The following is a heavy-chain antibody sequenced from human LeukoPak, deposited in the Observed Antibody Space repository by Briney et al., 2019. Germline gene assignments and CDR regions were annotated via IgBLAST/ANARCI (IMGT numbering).Heavy chain of an antibody. J-gene: IGHJ4*02. CDR1: GFTFSSYS. Sequence: GGSLRLSCAASGFTFSSYSMNWVRQAPGKGLEWVSCISSSSSYIHYADSMKGRFTISRDNAKNSLYLQMNSLRAEDTAVYYCARGKAAAAPPGVYWGQGTLVTVSS. D-gene: IGHD6-13*01. CDR2: ISSSSSYI. V-gene: IGHV3-21*01. CDR3: ARGKAAAAPPGVY.